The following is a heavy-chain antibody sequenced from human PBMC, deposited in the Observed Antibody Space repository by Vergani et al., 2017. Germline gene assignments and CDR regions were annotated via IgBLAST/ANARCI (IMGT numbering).Heavy chain of an antibody. D-gene: IGHD6-19*01. V-gene: IGHV3-30*02. CDR3: ARDTVTGSRYFDY. CDR1: GFTSSNYG. CDR2: IRYDGSNT. J-gene: IGHJ4*02. Sequence: QVQLVESGGGVVQPGGSLRLSCGASGFTSSNYGMHWVRQAPGKGLEWVTFIRYDGSNTYYADSVKGRFTISRDNSKNTLFLQMNSLRPEDTAVYYCARDTVTGSRYFDYWGQGTLVTVSS.